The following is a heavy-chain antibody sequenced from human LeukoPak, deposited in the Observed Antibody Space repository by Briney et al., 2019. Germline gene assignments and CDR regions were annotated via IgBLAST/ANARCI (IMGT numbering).Heavy chain of an antibody. CDR3: ARVQLERLDYYYYGMDV. Sequence: PGGSLRLSCAASGFTFNNFGMHWVRQAPGKGLEWVAVIWYDGSNKYYADSVKGRFTISRDNSKNTLYLQMNSLRAEDTAVYYCARVQLERLDYYYYGMDVWGQGTTVTVSS. J-gene: IGHJ6*02. D-gene: IGHD1-1*01. CDR2: IWYDGSNK. V-gene: IGHV3-33*08. CDR1: GFTFNNFG.